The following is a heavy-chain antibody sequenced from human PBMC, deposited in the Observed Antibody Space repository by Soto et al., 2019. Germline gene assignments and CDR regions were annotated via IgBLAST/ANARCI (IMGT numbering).Heavy chain of an antibody. CDR1: NGSISSYY. J-gene: IGHJ5*02. Sequence: PSETLSLTCTVSNGSISSYYWSWIRQPPGKGLEWIGYVYYSGSTNYNPSLKSRVTISIDMSKNQFSLSLNSVTAADTAVYYCARQRDMGGIFWPWFDPWGQGTLVTVSS. CDR2: VYYSGST. D-gene: IGHD1-26*01. V-gene: IGHV4-59*08. CDR3: ARQRDMGGIFWPWFDP.